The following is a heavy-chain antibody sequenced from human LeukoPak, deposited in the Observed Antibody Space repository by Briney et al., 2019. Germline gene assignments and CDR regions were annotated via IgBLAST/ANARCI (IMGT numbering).Heavy chain of an antibody. CDR2: INQDESVK. D-gene: IGHD5/OR15-5a*01. Sequence: PGGSLRLSCAASGFTFTNYCMTWVRQAPGKGLEFVANINQDESVKNYVDSVKGRFTISRDNAETSLNLQMNSLRVEDTAVYYCARDPGSSAFDYWGQGTLVTVSS. CDR3: ARDPGSSAFDY. J-gene: IGHJ4*02. V-gene: IGHV3-7*01. CDR1: GFTFTNYC.